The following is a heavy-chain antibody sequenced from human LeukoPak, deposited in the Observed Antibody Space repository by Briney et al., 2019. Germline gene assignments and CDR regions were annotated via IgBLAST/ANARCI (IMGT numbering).Heavy chain of an antibody. D-gene: IGHD2-2*01. V-gene: IGHV1-18*01. CDR2: ISAYNGNT. CDR1: GYTFTSYG. Sequence: ASVKVSCKASGYTFTSYGISWVRQAPGQGLEWMGWISAYNGNTNCAQKLQGRVTMTTDTSTSTAYMGLRSLRSDDTAVYYCARDHEFCRSTSCYAIDYWGQGTLVTVSS. J-gene: IGHJ4*02. CDR3: ARDHEFCRSTSCYAIDY.